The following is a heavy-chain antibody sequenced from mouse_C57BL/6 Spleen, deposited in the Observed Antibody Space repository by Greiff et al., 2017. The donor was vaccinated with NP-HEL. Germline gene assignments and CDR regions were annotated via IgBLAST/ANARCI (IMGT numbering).Heavy chain of an antibody. CDR3: ARLLINFDN. Sequence: VQLQQSGADLVNPGASVNLSCKASGYTLTSYWMHWVKQRPGQGLEWIGEINPSNGRTNYNEKFKSKSTLTVDKSSSTAYMQLSRPTSEDSAVYYGARLLINFDNWGQGTTLTVSS. CDR1: GYTLTSYW. J-gene: IGHJ2*01. V-gene: IGHV1S81*02. CDR2: INPSNGRT. D-gene: IGHD2-1*01.